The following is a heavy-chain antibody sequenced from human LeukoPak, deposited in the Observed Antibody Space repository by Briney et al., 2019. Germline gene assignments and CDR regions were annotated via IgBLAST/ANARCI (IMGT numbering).Heavy chain of an antibody. Sequence: GGSLRLSCAASGFSFSSYWMSWVRQAPGKGLEWVANIKEDGGDKYYVDSMKGRFTISRDNAKNSLYLHVNSLRAEDTAVYYCARWGAAFDYWGQGTLVTVSS. CDR2: IKEDGGDK. CDR1: GFSFSSYW. CDR3: ARWGAAFDY. D-gene: IGHD1-26*01. J-gene: IGHJ4*02. V-gene: IGHV3-7*03.